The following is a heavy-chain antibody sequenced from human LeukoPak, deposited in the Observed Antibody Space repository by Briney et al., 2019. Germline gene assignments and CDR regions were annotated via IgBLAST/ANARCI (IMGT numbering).Heavy chain of an antibody. J-gene: IGHJ6*03. CDR1: GYTFTSYG. Sequence: ASVKVSCKASGYTFTSYGITWVRRAPGQGLEWMGWISGYNGNTNYAQKLQGRVTMTTDTSTSTAYMELRSLRSDDTAVYYCATHSTRIAVRPSDYYYYMDVWGKGTTVTVSS. V-gene: IGHV1-18*01. CDR3: ATHSTRIAVRPSDYYYYMDV. CDR2: ISGYNGNT. D-gene: IGHD6-6*01.